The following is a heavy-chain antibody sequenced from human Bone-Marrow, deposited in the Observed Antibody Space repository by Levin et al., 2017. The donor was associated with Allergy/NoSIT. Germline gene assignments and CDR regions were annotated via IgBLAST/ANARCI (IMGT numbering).Heavy chain of an antibody. CDR2: ISSNGASI. V-gene: IGHV3-21*06. D-gene: IGHD1-26*01. CDR1: GFAFSRST. J-gene: IGHJ4*02. CDR3: ATTGSYSTLDH. Sequence: RAGGSLRLSCAASGFAFSRSTMNWVRQAPGKGLEWVSSISSNGASIYYANSLEGRFTISRDNAQNSVDLHISSLRAEDTALYYCATTGSYSTLDHWGQGTQVTVSS.